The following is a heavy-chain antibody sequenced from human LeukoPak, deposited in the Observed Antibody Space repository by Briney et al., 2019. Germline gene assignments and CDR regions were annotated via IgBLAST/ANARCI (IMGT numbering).Heavy chain of an antibody. CDR1: GGTFSSYA. CDR3: ARNWNDAGSFDY. D-gene: IGHD1-1*01. CDR2: IISIFGTA. V-gene: IGHV1-69*13. J-gene: IGHJ4*02. Sequence: GASVKVSCKASGGTFSSYAISWVRQAPGQGLEWMGGIISIFGTANYAQKFQGRVTITADESTSTAYMELSSLRSEDTAVYYCARNWNDAGSFDYWGQGTLVTVSS.